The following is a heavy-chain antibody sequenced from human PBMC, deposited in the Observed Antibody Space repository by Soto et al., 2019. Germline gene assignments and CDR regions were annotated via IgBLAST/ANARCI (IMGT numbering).Heavy chain of an antibody. CDR1: GGTFSNYT. V-gene: IGHV1-69*02. J-gene: IGHJ3*01. D-gene: IGHD2-21*02. Sequence: QVQLVQSGAEVKKPGSSVKVSCKASGGTFSNYTISWVRQAPGQGLEWMGRIIPILGIANYAQKFQGRVTITADKSTITAYMELSSLRSEDTAVYYCARKVAVVTATPGLRGAFDLWGQGTMVTVSS. CDR2: IIPILGIA. CDR3: ARKVAVVTATPGLRGAFDL.